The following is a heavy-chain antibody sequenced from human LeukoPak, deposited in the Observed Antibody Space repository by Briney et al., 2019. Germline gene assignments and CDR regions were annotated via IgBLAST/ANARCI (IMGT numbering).Heavy chain of an antibody. Sequence: SETLSLTCAVYGGSFSGYYWSWIRQPPGEGLEWIGEINHSGSTNYNPSLKSRVTISVDTPKNQFSLKLSSVTAADTAVYYCARGGPGEDYFDYWGQGTLVTVSS. CDR1: GGSFSGYY. J-gene: IGHJ4*02. D-gene: IGHD1-1*01. CDR3: ARGGPGEDYFDY. V-gene: IGHV4-34*01. CDR2: INHSGST.